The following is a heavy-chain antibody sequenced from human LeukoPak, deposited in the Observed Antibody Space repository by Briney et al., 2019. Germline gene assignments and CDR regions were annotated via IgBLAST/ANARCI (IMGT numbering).Heavy chain of an antibody. J-gene: IGHJ4*02. CDR3: AMGYYDSSGYFPFDY. CDR1: GFTFDDYA. Sequence: GGSLRLSCAASGFTFDDYAMHWVRQAPGKGLEWVSGISWNSGSIGYADSVKGRFTISRDNAKNSLYLQMNSLRAEDTALYYCAMGYYDSSGYFPFDYWGQGTLVTVSS. CDR2: ISWNSGSI. D-gene: IGHD3-22*01. V-gene: IGHV3-9*01.